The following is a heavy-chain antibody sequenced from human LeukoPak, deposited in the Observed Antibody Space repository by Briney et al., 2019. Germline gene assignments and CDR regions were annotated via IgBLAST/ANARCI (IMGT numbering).Heavy chain of an antibody. J-gene: IGHJ3*02. Sequence: PSETLSLTCTVSGGSIGSNTYYWGWIRQPPGKGLEWIGSIHYSGSPYYINYRGSTFYNPSLKSRVTISVDTSKNEFSLKLSSVIAADTAIYYRARNDSGGFDAFDIWGQGTMVTVSS. CDR2: INYRGST. V-gene: IGHV4-39*01. CDR3: ARNDSGGFDAFDI. CDR1: GGSIGSNTYY. D-gene: IGHD3-22*01.